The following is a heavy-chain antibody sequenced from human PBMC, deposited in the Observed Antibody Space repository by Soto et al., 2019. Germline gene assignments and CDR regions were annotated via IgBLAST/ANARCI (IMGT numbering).Heavy chain of an antibody. Sequence: ASVKVSCKASGYTFTSYGISWVRQAPGQGLEWMGWISAYNGNTNYAQKLQGRVTMTTDTSTSTAYMELRSLRSDDTAVYYCARDGQSDNWHYAGGPGLIDYWGQGTLVTVSS. J-gene: IGHJ4*02. CDR2: ISAYNGNT. V-gene: IGHV1-18*01. D-gene: IGHD1-7*01. CDR1: GYTFTSYG. CDR3: ARDGQSDNWHYAGGPGLIDY.